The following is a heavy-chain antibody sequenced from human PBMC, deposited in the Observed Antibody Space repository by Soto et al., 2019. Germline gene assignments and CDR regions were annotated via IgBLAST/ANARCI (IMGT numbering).Heavy chain of an antibody. Sequence: GGSLRLSCAASGFTFSHYAMSWVRQAPGKGLEWVSAISGSGGNTYYADSVKGRFIISRDNSINTLYLQMDRLRADDTAVYYCVHLDIVVLMSPGNDCWGQGTLVTVSS. CDR3: VHLDIVVLMSPGNDC. CDR1: GFTFSHYA. CDR2: ISGSGGNT. J-gene: IGHJ4*02. V-gene: IGHV3-23*01. D-gene: IGHD2-15*01.